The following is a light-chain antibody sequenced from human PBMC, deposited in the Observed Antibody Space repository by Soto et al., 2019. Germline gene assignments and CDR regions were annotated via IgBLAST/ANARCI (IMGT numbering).Light chain of an antibody. J-gene: IGLJ1*01. V-gene: IGLV1-51*01. CDR2: DDN. Sequence: QSVLTQPPSVSAAPGQKVTSSGSGSSSNIGGNSVSWYQQLPGTALKLLIYDDNKRPSGIPDRFSGSKSGTSATLGITGFQTGDEADYYCGSWDSSLSAYVFGTGTKVTVL. CDR1: SSNIGGNS. CDR3: GSWDSSLSAYV.